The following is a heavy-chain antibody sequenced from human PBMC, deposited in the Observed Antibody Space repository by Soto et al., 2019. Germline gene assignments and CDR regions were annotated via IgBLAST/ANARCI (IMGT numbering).Heavy chain of an antibody. CDR2: INQSGST. CDR1: GGSFSGYY. J-gene: IGHJ3*02. V-gene: IGHV4-34*01. D-gene: IGHD1-26*01. Sequence: QVQLQQWGAGLLKPSETLSLTCTVSGGSFSGYYWSWIRQPPGKGLEWIGEINQSGSTNYNPSLQGRVITSVDTAKNQSSLKLSSVTAADTAVYYCARYSTAQWELGFMAFDIWGQGTMVTVSS. CDR3: ARYSTAQWELGFMAFDI.